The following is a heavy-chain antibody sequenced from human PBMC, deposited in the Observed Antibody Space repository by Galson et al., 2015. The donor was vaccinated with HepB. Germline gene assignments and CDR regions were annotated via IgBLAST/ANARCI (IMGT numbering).Heavy chain of an antibody. CDR1: GSNIANYW. J-gene: IGHJ4*02. Sequence: QSGAEVKKTGESLKISCKGSGSNIANYWIGWVRQMPGKGLEWMGIIYPTDSDTTYSPSFQGQVTISADKSISTAYLQWNYLKASDTAMYYCARRWRSDAGPFDYWGQGTLVTVSS. D-gene: IGHD5-24*01. V-gene: IGHV5-51*01. CDR3: ARRWRSDAGPFDY. CDR2: IYPTDSDT.